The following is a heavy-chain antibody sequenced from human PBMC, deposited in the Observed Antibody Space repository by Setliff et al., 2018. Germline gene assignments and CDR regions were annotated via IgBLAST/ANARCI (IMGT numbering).Heavy chain of an antibody. V-gene: IGHV4-61*09. J-gene: IGHJ6*03. Sequence: SETLSLTCTVSDDSISSRRYNWGWFRQPAGKRLEWIGQIYTSWSTNYNTSFNSRVTISLDTSKNQIPVSLKTVTAADTAVYYCARMSGFPYIDVWGEGTTVTVSS. CDR1: DDSISSRRYN. CDR3: ARMSGFPYIDV. CDR2: IYTSWST. D-gene: IGHD3-3*01.